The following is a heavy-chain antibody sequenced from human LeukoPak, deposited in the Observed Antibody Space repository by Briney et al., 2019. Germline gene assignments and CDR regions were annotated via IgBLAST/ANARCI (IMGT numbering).Heavy chain of an antibody. CDR1: GYSISSGYY. D-gene: IGHD2-15*01. Sequence: SETLSLTCTVSGYSISSGYYWAWIRPPPGKGLEWIGYIYHSGSTNYNPSLKSRVTISVDTSKNNISLKMSSVTAADTAVYYCARHFFYCSSGSCYSLSIFDIWGQGTMVTVSS. CDR2: IYHSGST. J-gene: IGHJ3*02. CDR3: ARHFFYCSSGSCYSLSIFDI. V-gene: IGHV4-38-2*02.